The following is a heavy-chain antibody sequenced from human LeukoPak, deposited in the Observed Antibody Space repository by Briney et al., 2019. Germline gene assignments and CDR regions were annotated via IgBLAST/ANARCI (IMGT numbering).Heavy chain of an antibody. CDR3: ARDLPYCLGDCYSFDY. CDR1: GYSISTDYY. J-gene: IGHJ4*02. Sequence: KPSETLSLTCTVSGYSISTDYYWGWIRQPPGKGLEWIGSIYHTGSTYYNPSLKSRVTISVDSSKNQFSLNLTSVTAADTAVYYCARDLPYCLGDCYSFDYWGQGTLVTVSS. D-gene: IGHD2-21*02. CDR2: IYHTGST. V-gene: IGHV4-38-2*02.